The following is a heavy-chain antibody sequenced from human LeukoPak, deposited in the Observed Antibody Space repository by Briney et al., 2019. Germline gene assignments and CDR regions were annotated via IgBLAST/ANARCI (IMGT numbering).Heavy chain of an antibody. D-gene: IGHD1-26*01. Sequence: PGGSLRLSCAASGHTFSSDAMSWVRQAPGKRLEWVSAISGSGGSTYYADSVKGQFTISRDNSKNTLYLQMNSLRAEDTAVYYCAKGTWGAAGYWGQGTLVTVSS. CDR1: GHTFSSDA. J-gene: IGHJ4*02. CDR2: ISGSGGST. CDR3: AKGTWGAAGY. V-gene: IGHV3-23*01.